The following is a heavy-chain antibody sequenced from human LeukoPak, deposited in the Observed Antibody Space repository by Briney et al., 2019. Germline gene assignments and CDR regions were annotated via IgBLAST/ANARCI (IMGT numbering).Heavy chain of an antibody. CDR2: INTNTGNP. CDR1: GYTFTSYA. CDR3: ARDLGTRSVTVTTPYYFDY. D-gene: IGHD4-17*01. J-gene: IGHJ4*02. Sequence: ASVKVSCKASGYTFTSYAMNWVRQAPGQGLEWMGWINTNTGNPTYAQGFTGRFVFSLDTSVSTAYLQISSLKAEDTAVYYCARDLGTRSVTVTTPYYFDYWGQGTLVTVSS. V-gene: IGHV7-4-1*02.